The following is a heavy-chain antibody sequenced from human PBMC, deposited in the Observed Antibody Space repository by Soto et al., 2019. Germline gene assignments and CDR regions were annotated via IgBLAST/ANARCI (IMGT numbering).Heavy chain of an antibody. V-gene: IGHV3-21*01. J-gene: IGHJ1*01. CDR3: ARGDSSGYYPEYFQH. D-gene: IGHD3-22*01. CDR2: ISSSSSYI. Sequence: GGSLRLSCAASGFTFSSYSMNWVRQAPGKGLEWVSSISSSSSYIYYADSVKGRFTISRDNAKNSLYLQMNSLRAEDTAVYYCARGDSSGYYPEYFQHWGQGTLVTVSS. CDR1: GFTFSSYS.